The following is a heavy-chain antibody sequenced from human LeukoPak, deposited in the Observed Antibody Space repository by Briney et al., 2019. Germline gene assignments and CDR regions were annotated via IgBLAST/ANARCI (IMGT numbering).Heavy chain of an antibody. Sequence: GGSLRLSCVASGFSFSSYWMNWVRQAPGKGLEWVANIKHDESEKYYVDSVKGRFTISRDNAKNLLYLQMNSLRAEDTAVYYCASTQTLDYWGQGTLVTVSS. V-gene: IGHV3-7*01. D-gene: IGHD2/OR15-2a*01. CDR2: IKHDESEK. CDR3: ASTQTLDY. CDR1: GFSFSSYW. J-gene: IGHJ4*02.